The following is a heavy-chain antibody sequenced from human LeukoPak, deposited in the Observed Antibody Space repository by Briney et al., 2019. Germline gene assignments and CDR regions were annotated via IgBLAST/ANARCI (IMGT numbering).Heavy chain of an antibody. Sequence: ASVKVSCKASGYTFTGYYMHWVRQAPGQGLEWMGWINPNSGGTNYAQKFQGRVTMTSDTSISTAYMELSRLRSDDTAVYYCARVEGVFGTSPSYFDYWGQGTLVTVSS. D-gene: IGHD2-2*01. CDR2: INPNSGGT. V-gene: IGHV1-2*02. J-gene: IGHJ4*02. CDR3: ARVEGVFGTSPSYFDY. CDR1: GYTFTGYY.